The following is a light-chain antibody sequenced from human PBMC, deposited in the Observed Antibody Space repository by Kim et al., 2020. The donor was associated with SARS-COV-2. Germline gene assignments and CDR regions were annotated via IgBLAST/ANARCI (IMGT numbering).Light chain of an antibody. V-gene: IGLV3-21*04. CDR2: YDS. CDR1: NIGSKT. J-gene: IGLJ2*01. Sequence: APGKTARITCGGNNIGSKTVHWYQQKPGQAPVLVIYYDSDRPSGIPERFSGSKSGNTATLTISRVEAGDEADYYCQVWDSSSDHVVFGGGTKLTVL. CDR3: QVWDSSSDHVV.